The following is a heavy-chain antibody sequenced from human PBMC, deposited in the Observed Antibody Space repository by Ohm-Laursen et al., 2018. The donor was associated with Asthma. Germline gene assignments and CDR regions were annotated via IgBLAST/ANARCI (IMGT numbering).Heavy chain of an antibody. D-gene: IGHD6-13*01. V-gene: IGHV3-33*08. Sequence: SLRLSCSASGFTFSIYALHWVRQAPGKGLEWVAGIWYDGSNKYFADSVKGRFTISRDNSKNTLYLQMNSLRPEDTAVYYCAREYASSWYPCFDYWGQGTLVTVSS. CDR1: GFTFSIYA. CDR3: AREYASSWYPCFDY. J-gene: IGHJ4*02. CDR2: IWYDGSNK.